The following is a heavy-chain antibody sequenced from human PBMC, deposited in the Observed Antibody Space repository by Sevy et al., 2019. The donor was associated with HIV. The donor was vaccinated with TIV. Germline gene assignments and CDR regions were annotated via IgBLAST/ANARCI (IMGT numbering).Heavy chain of an antibody. J-gene: IGHJ5*02. Sequence: GGSLRVSCAASGFTFDDYAMHWVRQAPGKGLEWVSGISWNSGSIGYADSVKGRFTISRDNAKNSLYLQMNSLRAEDTALYYCAKSPRYDILTGSFDPWGQGTLVTVSS. CDR2: ISWNSGSI. D-gene: IGHD3-9*01. CDR1: GFTFDDYA. V-gene: IGHV3-9*01. CDR3: AKSPRYDILTGSFDP.